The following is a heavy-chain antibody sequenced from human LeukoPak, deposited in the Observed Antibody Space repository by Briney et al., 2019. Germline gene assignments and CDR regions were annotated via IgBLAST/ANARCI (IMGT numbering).Heavy chain of an antibody. CDR1: GYSFTGYY. CDR2: INPNSGGT. CDR3: ARKYDILTGYDNWFDP. Sequence: ASVKVSCKASGYSFTGYYMHWVRQAPGQGLEWMGWINPNSGGTKYAEKFQGRVTMTGDPSISTAYLELTRLRSDGTAVYYCARKYDILTGYDNWFDPWGQGTLVIVSS. J-gene: IGHJ5*02. V-gene: IGHV1-2*02. D-gene: IGHD3-9*01.